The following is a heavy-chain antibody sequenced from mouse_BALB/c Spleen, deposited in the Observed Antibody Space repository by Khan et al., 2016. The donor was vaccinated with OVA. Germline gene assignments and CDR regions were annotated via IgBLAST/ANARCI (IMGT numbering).Heavy chain of an antibody. Sequence: QVQLKESGPGLVAPSQSLSITCTVSGFSLTSYGVHWVRQPPGKGLEWLGIIWAGGSTNYNSALMSRLSISKANSKSQVFVKMISLQTDDTARYYCARDHGNTYEYFDYWGQGTTLTVSS. D-gene: IGHD1-1*01. V-gene: IGHV2-9*02. CDR3: ARDHGNTYEYFDY. CDR2: IWAGGST. CDR1: GFSLTSYG. J-gene: IGHJ2*01.